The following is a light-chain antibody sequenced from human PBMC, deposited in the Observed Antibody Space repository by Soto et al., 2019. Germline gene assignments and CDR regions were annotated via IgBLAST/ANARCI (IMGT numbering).Light chain of an antibody. CDR3: QQYNNWPTWT. CDR2: GAS. V-gene: IGKV3-15*01. CDR1: QSVSSN. J-gene: IGKJ1*01. Sequence: ETVMTQSPATLSVSPGERATLSCRASQSVSSNLAWYQQKPGQAPRLLIYGASTRATGIPARFSGSGSETEFTLTISSLQAEDSAVYFCQQYNNWPTWTFGQGTKV.